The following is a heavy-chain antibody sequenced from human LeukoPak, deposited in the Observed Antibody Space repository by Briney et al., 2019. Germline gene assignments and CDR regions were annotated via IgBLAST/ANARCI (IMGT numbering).Heavy chain of an antibody. CDR2: ILYDGSNK. V-gene: IGHV3-30*04. CDR1: GFTFSSYE. Sequence: GRSLRLSCAASGFTFSSYEMNWVRQAPGKGLEWVAVILYDGSNKYYADSVKGRFTISRDNSKNTLYLQMNSLRAEDTAVYYCARGSKYTSSWSRNKWFDPWGQGTLVTVSS. J-gene: IGHJ5*02. D-gene: IGHD6-13*01. CDR3: ARGSKYTSSWSRNKWFDP.